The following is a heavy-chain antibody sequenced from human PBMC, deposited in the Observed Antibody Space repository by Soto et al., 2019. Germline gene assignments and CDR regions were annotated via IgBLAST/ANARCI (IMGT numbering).Heavy chain of an antibody. CDR2: INPSGGST. V-gene: IGHV1-46*01. CDR3: ARGITMVRGVIRAYYYYGMDV. J-gene: IGHJ6*02. Sequence: DSVKVSCKSSGYTFTSYYMHWVRQAPGQGLECMGIINPSGGSTSYAQKFQGRVTMTRDTSTSTVYMELSSLRSEDTAVYYCARGITMVRGVIRAYYYYGMDVWGQGTTVTVSS. D-gene: IGHD3-10*01. CDR1: GYTFTSYY.